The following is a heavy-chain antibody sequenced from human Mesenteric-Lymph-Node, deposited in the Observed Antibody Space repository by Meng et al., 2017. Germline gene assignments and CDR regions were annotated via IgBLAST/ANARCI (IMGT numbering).Heavy chain of an antibody. D-gene: IGHD2-21*01. J-gene: IGHJ4*02. CDR3: AREEKGDYDY. Sequence: GESLKISCAASGFTFSGSAMHWVRQAPGKGLESVSAISLDGTSTFYADAVKGRFTISRDNSKNILYLQMGRLRTEDTAVYYCAREEKGDYDYWGQGTLVTVSS. CDR1: GFTFSGSA. V-gene: IGHV3-64*02. CDR2: ISLDGTST.